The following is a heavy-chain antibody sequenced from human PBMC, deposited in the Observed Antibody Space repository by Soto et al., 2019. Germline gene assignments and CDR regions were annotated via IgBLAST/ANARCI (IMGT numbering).Heavy chain of an antibody. CDR1: GYTFTSYG. J-gene: IGHJ4*02. CDR3: ARDGSHRKQLDY. CDR2: ISAHNGNT. V-gene: IGHV1-18*01. D-gene: IGHD1-1*01. Sequence: QVQLVQSGAEVKKPGASVKVSCKASGYTFTSYGLSWVRQAPGQGLEWMGWISAHNGNTNYAQKLQGRVTMTTDTSTSTAYMELRSLRSHDPAVYFCARDGSHRKQLDYWGQGTLVTVSS.